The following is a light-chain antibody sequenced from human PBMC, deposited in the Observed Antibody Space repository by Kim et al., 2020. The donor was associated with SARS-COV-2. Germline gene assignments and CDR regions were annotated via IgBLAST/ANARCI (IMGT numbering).Light chain of an antibody. CDR1: QSVLYSSNQKNY. V-gene: IGKV4-1*01. J-gene: IGKJ4*01. CDR2: WAS. CDR3: QQYYSSPLT. Sequence: DIVMTQSPESLAVSLGERAPINCKSSQSVLYSSNQKNYLAWYQQKPGQPPKLLIYWASTRESGVPDRFSGSGSGTDFTLTISSLQAEDVAVYSCQQYYSSPLTFGGGTKVDIK.